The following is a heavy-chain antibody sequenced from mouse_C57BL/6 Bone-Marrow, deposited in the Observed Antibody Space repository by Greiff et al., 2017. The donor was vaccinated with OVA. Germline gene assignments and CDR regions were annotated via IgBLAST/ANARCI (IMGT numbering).Heavy chain of an antibody. Sequence: EVMLVESGEGLVKPGGSLKLSCAASGFTFSSYAMSWVRQTPEKRLEWVAYISSGGDYIYYADTVKGRFTISRDNARNTLYLQMSSLKSEDTAMYYCTRGGGNPLSYAMDYWGQGTSVTVSS. CDR3: TRGGGNPLSYAMDY. CDR2: ISSGGDYI. J-gene: IGHJ4*01. CDR1: GFTFSSYA. V-gene: IGHV5-9-1*02.